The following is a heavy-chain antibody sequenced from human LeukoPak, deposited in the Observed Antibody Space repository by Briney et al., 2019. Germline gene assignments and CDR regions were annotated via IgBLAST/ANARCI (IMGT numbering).Heavy chain of an antibody. V-gene: IGHV1-18*01. D-gene: IGHD6-13*01. CDR2: ISAYNGNT. CDR1: GYTFTSYG. Sequence: ASVKVSCKASGYTFTSYGISWVRQAPGQGLEWMGWISAYNGNTNYAQKLQGRVTMTTDTSTSIAYMELRSLRSDDTAVYYCATVGIAAAGTGYYYYMDVWGKGTTVTVSS. CDR3: ATVGIAAAGTGYYYYMDV. J-gene: IGHJ6*03.